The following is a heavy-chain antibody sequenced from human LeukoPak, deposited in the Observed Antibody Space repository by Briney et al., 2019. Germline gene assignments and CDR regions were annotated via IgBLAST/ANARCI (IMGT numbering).Heavy chain of an antibody. CDR2: INPSGGST. CDR3: ARDYCGGDCFPDY. CDR1: GYTFTSYY. J-gene: IGHJ4*02. Sequence: ASVNVSCKASGYTFTSYYMHWVRQAPGQGLEWMGIINPSGGSTTYAQKFQGRVTMTRDTSISTAYMELSRLRSDDTAVYYCARDYCGGDCFPDYWGQGTLVTVSS. V-gene: IGHV1-46*01. D-gene: IGHD2-21*02.